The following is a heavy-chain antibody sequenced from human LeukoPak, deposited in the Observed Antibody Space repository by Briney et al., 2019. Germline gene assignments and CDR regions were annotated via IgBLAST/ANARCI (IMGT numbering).Heavy chain of an antibody. V-gene: IGHV4-59*05. CDR3: GSLFRFPNYYDSSDLDY. CDR1: GGHLSNYS. D-gene: IGHD3-22*01. CDR2: IYYSVRN. Sequence: SETLSLNCTGSGGHLSNYSWSWIRQPPGKGLEWLGRIYYSVRNYYNPSLKSRVTISVDTSKNQLSLKLTSVTAADPALYYCGSLFRFPNYYDSSDLDYWGQGTLVTVSS. J-gene: IGHJ4*02.